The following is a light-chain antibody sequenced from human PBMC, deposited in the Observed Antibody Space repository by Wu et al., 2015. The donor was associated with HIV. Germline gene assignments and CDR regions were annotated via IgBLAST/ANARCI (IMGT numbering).Light chain of an antibody. CDR2: GAS. J-gene: IGKJ5*01. V-gene: IGKV3-20*01. Sequence: EIVLTQSPGTLSLSPGERATLSCRASQSVSSRYLAWYQQKPGHPPRLLIYGASSRTTGIPDRFSGSGSGTDFTLTISRLEPEDFAVYYCQQYGGSPSITFGQGTRLEIK. CDR3: QQYGGSPSIT. CDR1: QSVSSRY.